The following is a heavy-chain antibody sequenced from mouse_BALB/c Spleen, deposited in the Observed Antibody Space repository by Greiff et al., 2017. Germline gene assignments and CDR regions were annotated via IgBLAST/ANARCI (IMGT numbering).Heavy chain of an antibody. Sequence: EVKLQESGPGLVKPSQSLSLTCTVTGYSITSDYAWNWIRQFPGNKLEWMGYISYSGSTSYNPSLKSRISITRDTSKNQFFLQLNSVTTEDTATYYCARRDYYGSSYEAMDYWGQGTSVTVSS. CDR2: ISYSGST. J-gene: IGHJ4*01. CDR1: GYSITSDYA. D-gene: IGHD1-1*01. CDR3: ARRDYYGSSYEAMDY. V-gene: IGHV3-2*02.